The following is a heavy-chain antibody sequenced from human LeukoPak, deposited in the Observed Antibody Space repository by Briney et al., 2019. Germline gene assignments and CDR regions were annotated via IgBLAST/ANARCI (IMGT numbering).Heavy chain of an antibody. CDR3: AKVRTLLQYGMDV. CDR2: ISSSGSST. V-gene: IGHV3-23*01. J-gene: IGHJ6*02. D-gene: IGHD1-7*01. Sequence: GGSLRLSCAASGFTFSTYAMTWVRQAPGRGLEWVSAISSSGSSTYYADSVKGRFTISRDNSKNTLYLQMNSLRAEDTAVYYCAKVRTLLQYGMDVWGQGTTVTVSS. CDR1: GFTFSTYA.